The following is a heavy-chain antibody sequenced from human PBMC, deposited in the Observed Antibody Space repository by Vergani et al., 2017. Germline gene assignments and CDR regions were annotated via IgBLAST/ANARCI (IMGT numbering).Heavy chain of an antibody. D-gene: IGHD3-22*01. J-gene: IGHJ3*02. V-gene: IGHV3-72*01. CDR3: AREGLLTYYYDSSGYPGAFDI. Sequence: EVQLLESGGGLVKPGGSLRLSCAASGFTFSDHYMDWVRQAPGKGLEWVGRTRNKANSYTTEYAASVKGRFTISRDDSKNSLYLQMNSLKTEDTAVYYCAREGLLTYYYDSSGYPGAFDIWGQGTMVTVSS. CDR1: GFTFSDHY. CDR2: TRNKANSYTT.